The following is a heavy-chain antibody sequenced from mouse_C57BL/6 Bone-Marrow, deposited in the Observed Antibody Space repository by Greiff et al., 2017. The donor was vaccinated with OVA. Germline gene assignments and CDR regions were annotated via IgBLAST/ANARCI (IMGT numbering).Heavy chain of an antibody. V-gene: IGHV1-69*01. Sequence: QVQLHHPFAALFIPFASVQLSCPSSGSPFTSYWMHWVKQRPGQGLEWIGEIDPSDSYTNYNQKFKGKSTLTVDKSSSTAYMQLSSLTSEDSAVYYCARGKYYFDYWGQGTTLTVSS. J-gene: IGHJ2*01. CDR3: ARGKYYFDY. CDR1: GSPFTSYW. CDR2: IDPSDSYT.